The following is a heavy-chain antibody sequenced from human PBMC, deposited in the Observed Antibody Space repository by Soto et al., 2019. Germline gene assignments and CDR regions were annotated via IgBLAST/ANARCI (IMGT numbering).Heavy chain of an antibody. CDR2: IYTDGST. CDR3: GRGARSGGDCCPIDY. D-gene: IGHD2-21*02. Sequence: EVQLVESGGDLIQPGGSLRLSCAASGFSVSSNYMTWVRQAPGKGLERVSFIYTDGSTYYADSVKGRFTISRDSSKNTLSLQMNSLRVEDTAVYYCGRGARSGGDCCPIDYWGQGTLVIVSS. CDR1: GFSVSSNY. J-gene: IGHJ4*02. V-gene: IGHV3-53*01.